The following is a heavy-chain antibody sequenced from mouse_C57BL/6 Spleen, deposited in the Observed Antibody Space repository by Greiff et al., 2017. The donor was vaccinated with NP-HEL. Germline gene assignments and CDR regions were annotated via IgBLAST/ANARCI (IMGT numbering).Heavy chain of an antibody. CDR1: GYTFTSYW. CDR2: IDPSDSYT. Sequence: VQLRQPGAELVMPGASVKLSCKASGYTFTSYWMHWVKQRPGQGLEWIGEIDPSDSYTNYNQKFKGKSTLTVDKSSSTAYMQLSSLTSEDSAVYYCARRNYGSSTGFAYWGKGTLVTVSA. D-gene: IGHD1-1*01. J-gene: IGHJ3*01. CDR3: ARRNYGSSTGFAY. V-gene: IGHV1-69*01.